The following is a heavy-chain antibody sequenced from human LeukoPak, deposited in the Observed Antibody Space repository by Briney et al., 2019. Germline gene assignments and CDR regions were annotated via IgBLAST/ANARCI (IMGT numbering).Heavy chain of an antibody. V-gene: IGHV3-30-3*01. Sequence: GRSLRLSCAASGFTFSSYAMHWVRQAPGKGLEWVAVISCDGSNKYYADSVKGRFTISRDNSKNTLYLQMNSLRAEDTAVYYCARDLSGYFDYWGQGTLVTVSS. D-gene: IGHD6-19*01. CDR1: GFTFSSYA. CDR3: ARDLSGYFDY. J-gene: IGHJ4*02. CDR2: ISCDGSNK.